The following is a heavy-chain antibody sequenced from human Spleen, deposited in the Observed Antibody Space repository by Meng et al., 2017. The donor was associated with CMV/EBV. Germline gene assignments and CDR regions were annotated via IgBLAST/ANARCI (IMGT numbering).Heavy chain of an antibody. CDR1: GYTFTGYY. J-gene: IGHJ3*02. CDR3: ARDALNAFDI. CDR2: INPNSGGT. V-gene: IGHV1-2*02. Sequence: ASVKVSCKASGYTFTGYYMHWVRQAPGQGLEWMGWINPNSGGTNYAQKFQGRVTMTRDTSISTAYMELSRLRSEDTALYYCARDALNAFDIWGQGTTVTVSS.